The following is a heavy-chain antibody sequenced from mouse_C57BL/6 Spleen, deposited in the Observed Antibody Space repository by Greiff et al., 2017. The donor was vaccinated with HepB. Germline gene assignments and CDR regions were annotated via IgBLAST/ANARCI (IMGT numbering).Heavy chain of an antibody. CDR2: IYPGSGST. D-gene: IGHD2-4*01. Sequence: QVQLQQPGAELVKPGASVKMSCMASGYTFTSYWITWVKQRPGQGLEWIGDIYPGSGSTNYNEKFKSKATLTVDTSSSTAYMQLSSLTSEDSAVYYCALYYDYENWYFDVWGTGTTVTVSS. J-gene: IGHJ1*03. CDR3: ALYYDYENWYFDV. V-gene: IGHV1-55*01. CDR1: GYTFTSYW.